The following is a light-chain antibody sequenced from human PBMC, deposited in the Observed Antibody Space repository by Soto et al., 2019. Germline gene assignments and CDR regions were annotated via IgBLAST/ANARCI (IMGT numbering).Light chain of an antibody. J-gene: IGKJ1*01. V-gene: IGKV3-20*01. CDR2: GAS. CDR1: SSVSSSY. Sequence: EIALTKSPGTLSLSPGERATLSCRASSSVSSSYLAWYQQKPGQAPRLLICGASSRATGIPDRFSGSGSGTNFTLTISRLEPEDFGVYYCQQYGSSPRTLGQWTKGDTK. CDR3: QQYGSSPRT.